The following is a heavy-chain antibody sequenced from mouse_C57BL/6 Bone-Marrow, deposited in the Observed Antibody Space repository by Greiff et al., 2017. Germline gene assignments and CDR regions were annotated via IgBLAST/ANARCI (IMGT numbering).Heavy chain of an antibody. J-gene: IGHJ3*01. Sequence: EVHLVESGGGLVQPKGSLKLSCAASGFSFNTYAMNWVRQAPGKGLEWVARIRSKSNNYATYYADSVKDRFTISRDDSESMLYLQMNNLKTEDTAMYYCVRLYDGYQAWFAYWGQGTLVTVSA. V-gene: IGHV10-1*01. CDR2: IRSKSNNYAT. CDR3: VRLYDGYQAWFAY. D-gene: IGHD2-3*01. CDR1: GFSFNTYA.